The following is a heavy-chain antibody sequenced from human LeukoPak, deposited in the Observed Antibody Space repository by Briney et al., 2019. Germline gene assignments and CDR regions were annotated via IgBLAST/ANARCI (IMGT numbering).Heavy chain of an antibody. CDR1: GFIFSNYA. D-gene: IGHD1-26*01. CDR2: ISSDGGST. Sequence: GGSLRLSCSASGFIFSNYAMHWVRQAPGKGLEYVSGISSDGGSTYYADSVKGRFTISRDNSKNTLYFQMSSLRTEDTAVYYCARQVGVDDAFDIWGQGTMVTISS. CDR3: ARQVGVDDAFDI. V-gene: IGHV3-64*05. J-gene: IGHJ3*02.